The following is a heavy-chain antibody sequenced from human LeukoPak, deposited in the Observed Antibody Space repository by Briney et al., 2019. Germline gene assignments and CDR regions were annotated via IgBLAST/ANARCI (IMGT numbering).Heavy chain of an antibody. V-gene: IGHV1-18*01. J-gene: IGHJ4*02. CDR3: ARAKDMIVATYYFDY. D-gene: IGHD3-22*01. CDR2: ISAYNGNT. Sequence: ASVKVSCKASGYTFTSYGISWVRQAPGQGLEWMGWISAYNGNTNYAQKPQGRVTMTTDTSTSTAYMELRSLRSDDTAVYYCARAKDMIVATYYFDYWGQGTLVTVSS. CDR1: GYTFTSYG.